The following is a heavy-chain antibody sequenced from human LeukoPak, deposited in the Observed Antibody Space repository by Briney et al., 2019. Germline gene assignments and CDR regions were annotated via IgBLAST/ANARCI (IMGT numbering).Heavy chain of an antibody. V-gene: IGHV4-34*01. CDR3: ARVPVRVYRPGIAAAGTPRGAFDI. Sequence: SETLSLTCAVYGGSFSGYYWSWIRQPPGKGLEWIGEINHSGSTNYNPSLKSRVTISVDTSKNQFSLKLSSVTAADTAVYYCARVPVRVYRPGIAAAGTPRGAFDIWGQGTMVTVSS. CDR2: INHSGST. D-gene: IGHD6-13*01. J-gene: IGHJ3*02. CDR1: GGSFSGYY.